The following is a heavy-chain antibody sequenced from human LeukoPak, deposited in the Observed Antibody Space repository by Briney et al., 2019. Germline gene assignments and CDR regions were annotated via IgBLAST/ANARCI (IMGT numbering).Heavy chain of an antibody. V-gene: IGHV3-21*01. CDR1: GFTFSSYS. CDR2: ISSSSSYI. D-gene: IGHD3-9*01. J-gene: IGHJ4*02. Sequence: GGSLRLSCAASGFTFSSYSMNWVRQAPGKGLEWVSSISSSSSYIYYADSVKGRFTISRDNAKNSLYLQMNSLRAEDTAVYYCARGYDILTGYFYWGQGTLATVSS. CDR3: ARGYDILTGYFY.